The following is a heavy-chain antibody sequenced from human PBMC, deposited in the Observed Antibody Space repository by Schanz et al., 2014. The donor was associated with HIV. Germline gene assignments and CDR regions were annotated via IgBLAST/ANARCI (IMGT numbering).Heavy chain of an antibody. J-gene: IGHJ4*02. CDR1: GFTFGNYA. CDR3: ARGLVT. Sequence: EVQLVESGGGLVQPGRSLRLSCAGSGFTFGNYAMHWVRQAPGKGLEWVSGISWSSGNIGYADSVKGRFTISRDNSKNTLYLQMNSLRAEDTAVYFCARGLVTWGQGTLVTVSS. V-gene: IGHV3-9*01. CDR2: ISWSSGNI. D-gene: IGHD2-21*02.